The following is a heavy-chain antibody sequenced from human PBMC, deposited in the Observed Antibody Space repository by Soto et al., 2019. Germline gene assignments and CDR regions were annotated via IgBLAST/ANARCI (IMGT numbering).Heavy chain of an antibody. CDR1: GFTFSSYA. D-gene: IGHD5-18*01. J-gene: IGHJ4*02. CDR3: AMQAVDTAMVFNDY. V-gene: IGHV3-30-3*01. Sequence: GGSLRLSCAASGFTFSSYAMHWVRQAPGKGLEWVAVISYDGSNKYYADSVKGRFTISRDNSKNTLYLQMNSLRAEDTAVYYCAMQAVDTAMVFNDYWGQGTLVTVSS. CDR2: ISYDGSNK.